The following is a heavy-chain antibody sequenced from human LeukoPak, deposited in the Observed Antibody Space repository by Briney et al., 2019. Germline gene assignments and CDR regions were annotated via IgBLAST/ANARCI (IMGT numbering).Heavy chain of an antibody. D-gene: IGHD6-19*01. Sequence: GGSLRLSCAASGFIFSSYSMNWVRQAPGKGLEWVSSISSSSSYIYYADSVKGRFTISRDNAKNSLYLQMNSLRAEGTAVYYCARVQGPLIVVAASLDYWGQGTLLTVSS. CDR3: ARVQGPLIVVAASLDY. J-gene: IGHJ4*02. CDR2: ISSSSSYI. CDR1: GFIFSSYS. V-gene: IGHV3-21*01.